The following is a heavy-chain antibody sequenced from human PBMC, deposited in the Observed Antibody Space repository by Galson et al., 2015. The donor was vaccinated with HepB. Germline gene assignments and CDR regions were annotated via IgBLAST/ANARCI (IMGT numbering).Heavy chain of an antibody. CDR3: AVWGSYSVVATPFDY. Sequence: SVKVSCKASGYTFTGYYMHWVRQAPGQGLEWMGRINPNSGGTNYAQKFQGRVTMTRDTSISTAYMELSRLRSDDTAVYYCAVWGSYSVVATPFDYWGQGTLVTVSS. D-gene: IGHD2-15*01. V-gene: IGHV1-2*06. CDR1: GYTFTGYY. CDR2: INPNSGGT. J-gene: IGHJ4*02.